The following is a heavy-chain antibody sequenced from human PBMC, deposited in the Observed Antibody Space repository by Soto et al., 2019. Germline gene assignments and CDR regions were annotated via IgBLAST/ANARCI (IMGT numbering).Heavy chain of an antibody. D-gene: IGHD5-18*01. CDR1: GYSFTSYW. J-gene: IGHJ4*02. V-gene: IGHV5-51*01. Sequence: PGESLKISCKGSGYSFTSYWIGWVRQMPGKGLEWMGIIYPGDSDTRYSPSFQGQVTISADKSISTAYLQWSSLKASDTAMYYCASVCCWLGTGRGYSCGSLPLDYWGQGTLVTVSS. CDR2: IYPGDSDT. CDR3: ASVCCWLGTGRGYSCGSLPLDY.